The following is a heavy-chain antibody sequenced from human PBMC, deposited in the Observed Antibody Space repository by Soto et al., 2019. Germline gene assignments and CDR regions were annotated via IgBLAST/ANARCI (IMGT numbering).Heavy chain of an antibody. Sequence: SETLSLTCAVSGGSISSSNWWSWVRQPPGKGLEWIGEIYHSGSTNYNPSLKSRVTISVDRSKNQFSLKLSSVTAADTAVYYCARVNVRSGRPNYYGMDVWGQGTTVTVSS. CDR1: GGSISSSNW. J-gene: IGHJ6*02. CDR3: ARVNVRSGRPNYYGMDV. D-gene: IGHD3-10*01. CDR2: IYHSGST. V-gene: IGHV4-4*02.